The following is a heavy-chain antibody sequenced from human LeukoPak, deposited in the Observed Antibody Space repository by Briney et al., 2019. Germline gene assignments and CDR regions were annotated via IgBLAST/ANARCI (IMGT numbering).Heavy chain of an antibody. Sequence: PGGSLRLSCAASGFTFNDYWMSWVRQAPGKGLEWVANIHQDGSEKYYVDSVKGRFTISRDNAKNSLCLQMNSLRAEDTAVYYCAKSPPYSSSWYVDYWGQGTLVTVSS. V-gene: IGHV3-7*03. J-gene: IGHJ4*02. CDR2: IHQDGSEK. D-gene: IGHD6-13*01. CDR1: GFTFNDYW. CDR3: AKSPPYSSSWYVDY.